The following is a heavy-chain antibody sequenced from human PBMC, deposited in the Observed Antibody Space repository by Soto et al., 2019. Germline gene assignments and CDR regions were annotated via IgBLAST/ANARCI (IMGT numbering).Heavy chain of an antibody. V-gene: IGHV5-51*01. J-gene: IGHJ6*01. CDR3: ARAGYCSGGSCYSDYXYGWHF. Sequence: EALKISWQCSGYTFTSYWIGWVRQTPGNGLEWMVIIYPGDSDTRYSPSFQGQATISVHKSISTAYLQWSSLKASDTAMYFCARAGYCSGGSCYSDYXYGWHFCGQATXVXV. CDR1: GYTFTSYW. CDR2: IYPGDSDT. D-gene: IGHD2-15*01.